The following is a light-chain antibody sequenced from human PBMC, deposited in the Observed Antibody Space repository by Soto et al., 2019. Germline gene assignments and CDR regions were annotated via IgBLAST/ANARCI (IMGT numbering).Light chain of an antibody. CDR1: QGISRW. V-gene: IGKV1-12*01. CDR3: QQANSFPLT. J-gene: IGKJ5*01. Sequence: DIQMTQSPSFVSASVGDRVTITCRESQGISRWLAWYQQRPGKAPELLIYGASILQSGVPSRFSGSDAVTDFSLTISILQPEDFATYYGQQANSFPLTFGQGTRLEIK. CDR2: GAS.